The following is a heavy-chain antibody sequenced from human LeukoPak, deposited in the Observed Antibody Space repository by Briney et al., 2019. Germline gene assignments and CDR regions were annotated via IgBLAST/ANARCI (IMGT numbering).Heavy chain of an antibody. Sequence: GGSLRLSCAASGFSFSSHGMNWVRQAPGKGLEWASGISPSGDILYYVDSVKGRFTISRDNAKNSLYLQMNSLRAEDTAVYYCARDTTYYYDSSGYYYFDYWGQGTLVTVSS. CDR1: GFSFSSHG. V-gene: IGHV3-21*01. CDR3: ARDTTYYYDSSGYYYFDY. D-gene: IGHD3-22*01. J-gene: IGHJ4*02. CDR2: ISPSGDIL.